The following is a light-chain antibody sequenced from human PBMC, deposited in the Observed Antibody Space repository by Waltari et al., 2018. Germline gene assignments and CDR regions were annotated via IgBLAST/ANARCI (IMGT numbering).Light chain of an antibody. CDR3: QHYERLPAT. CDR2: GAS. Sequence: EIVLTQSPGTLSLSPGERATLSCRASQSVSRALARYQQKPGQAPRLLIYGASNRATGIPDRFSGSGSGTDFSLTISRLDPEYVAVYYCQHYERLPATFGQGTKVEIK. V-gene: IGKV3-20*01. CDR1: QSVSRA. J-gene: IGKJ1*01.